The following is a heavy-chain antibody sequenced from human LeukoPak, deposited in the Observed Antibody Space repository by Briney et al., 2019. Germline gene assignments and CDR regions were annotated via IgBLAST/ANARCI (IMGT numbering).Heavy chain of an antibody. J-gene: IGHJ4*02. D-gene: IGHD2-21*02. CDR1: GGSFSGYY. CDR3: ARVAYCGGDCYSLDY. Sequence: SETLSLTCAVYGGSFSGYYWSWIRQPPGKGLEWIGRIYTSGSTNYNPSLKSRVTMSVDTSKNQFSLKLSSVTAADTAVYYCARVAYCGGDCYSLDYWGQGTLVTVSS. CDR2: IYTSGST. V-gene: IGHV4-59*10.